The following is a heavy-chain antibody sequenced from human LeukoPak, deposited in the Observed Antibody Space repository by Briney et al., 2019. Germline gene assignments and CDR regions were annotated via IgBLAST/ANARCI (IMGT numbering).Heavy chain of an antibody. V-gene: IGHV4-59*01. D-gene: IGHD3-3*01. Sequence: SETLSLTCTVSGGSISSYYWSWIRQPPGKGLEWVGYIYYSGSTNYNPSLKSRVTISVDTSKNQFSLKLSSVTAADTAVYYCARVSGYYYYYMDVWGKGTTVTVSS. CDR1: GGSISSYY. CDR3: ARVSGYYYYYMDV. CDR2: IYYSGST. J-gene: IGHJ6*03.